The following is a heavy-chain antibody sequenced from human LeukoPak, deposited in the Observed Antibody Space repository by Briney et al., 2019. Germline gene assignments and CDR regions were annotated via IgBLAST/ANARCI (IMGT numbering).Heavy chain of an antibody. V-gene: IGHV4-59*01. CDR2: IYYSGST. J-gene: IGHJ4*02. D-gene: IGHD3-22*01. Sequence: PSETLSLTCTVSGVSISSYYWSWIRQPPGKGLEWIGYIYYSGSTNYNPSLKSRVTISVDTSKNQFSLKLSSVTAADTAVYYCARGAYDSSGYYYGEFDYWGQGTLVTVSS. CDR1: GVSISSYY. CDR3: ARGAYDSSGYYYGEFDY.